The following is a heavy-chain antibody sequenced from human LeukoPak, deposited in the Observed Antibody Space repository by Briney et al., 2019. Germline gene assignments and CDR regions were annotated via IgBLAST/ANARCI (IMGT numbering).Heavy chain of an antibody. V-gene: IGHV1-3*01. CDR1: GYTFTSYA. Sequence: ASVKVSCKASGYTFTSYAMHWVRQAPGQRLEWMGWINAGNGNTKYSQKFQGRVTITRDTSASTAYMELSSLRSEDTAVYYCARGVLLWFGESSNLHYWGQGTLVTVSS. J-gene: IGHJ4*02. CDR2: INAGNGNT. D-gene: IGHD3-10*01. CDR3: ARGVLLWFGESSNLHY.